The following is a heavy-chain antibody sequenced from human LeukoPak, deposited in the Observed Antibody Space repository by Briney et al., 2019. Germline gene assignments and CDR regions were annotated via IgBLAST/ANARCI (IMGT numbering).Heavy chain of an antibody. Sequence: ASVKVSCKASGYTFTSYYMHWVRQAPGQGLEWMGIINPSGGSTSYAQKFQGRVTMTRDMSTSTVYMELSSLRSEDTAVYYCARSYFDFWSGDYYYMDVWGKGTTVTVSS. V-gene: IGHV1-46*01. J-gene: IGHJ6*03. CDR1: GYTFTSYY. CDR2: INPSGGST. D-gene: IGHD3-3*01. CDR3: ARSYFDFWSGDYYYMDV.